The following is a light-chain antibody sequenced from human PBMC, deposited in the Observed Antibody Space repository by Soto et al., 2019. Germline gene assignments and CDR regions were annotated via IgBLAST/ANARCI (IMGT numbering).Light chain of an antibody. Sequence: MTQTPLSLSVTPGKPASISCKSSQSLLHYDGRTYLSWFLQKPGHPPQPLIYEVSNRFSGVPDRFSGSGSGTDFTLQISRVETEDVGLYYCMQSVQLPLTFGGGTKVEIK. CDR3: MQSVQLPLT. V-gene: IGKV2D-29*01. CDR2: EVS. CDR1: QSLLHYDGRTY. J-gene: IGKJ4*01.